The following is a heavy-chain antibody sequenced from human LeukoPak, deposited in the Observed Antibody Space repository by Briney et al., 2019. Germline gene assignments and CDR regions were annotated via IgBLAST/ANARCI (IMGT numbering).Heavy chain of an antibody. D-gene: IGHD3-10*01. J-gene: IGHJ6*02. Sequence: SETLSLTCAVSGGSISSGGYSWSWIRQPPGKGLEWIGYIYHSGSTYYNPSLKSRVTISVDRSKNQFSLKLSSVTAADTAVYYCARLNMVRGVKNYYYGMDVWGQGTTVTVSS. CDR3: ARLNMVRGVKNYYYGMDV. V-gene: IGHV4-30-2*01. CDR2: IYHSGST. CDR1: GGSISSGGYS.